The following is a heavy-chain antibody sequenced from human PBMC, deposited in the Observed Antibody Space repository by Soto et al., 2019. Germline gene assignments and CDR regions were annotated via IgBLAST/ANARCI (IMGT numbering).Heavy chain of an antibody. CDR3: ARHGDVEQIDNFDY. CDR2: TYYSGST. CDR1: GGSISSYY. Sequence: SETLSLTCTVSGGSISSYYWSWIRQPPGKGLEWIGYTYYSGSTNYNPSLKSRVTISVDTSKNQFSLKLSSVTAADTAVYYCARHGDVEQIDNFDYWGQGTLVTVSS. J-gene: IGHJ4*02. V-gene: IGHV4-59*08. D-gene: IGHD6-6*01.